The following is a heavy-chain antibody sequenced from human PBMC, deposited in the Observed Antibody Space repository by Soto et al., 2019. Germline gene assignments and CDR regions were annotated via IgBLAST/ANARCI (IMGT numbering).Heavy chain of an antibody. CDR1: GYSISSGYY. Sequence: SETLSLTCAVSGYSISSGYYWGWIRQPPGKGLEWIGSIYHSGSTYYNPSLKSRVTISVDTSKNQFSLKLSSVTAADTAVYYCAREGDGYNFDYWGQGTLVTGSS. D-gene: IGHD5-12*01. CDR3: AREGDGYNFDY. CDR2: IYHSGST. V-gene: IGHV4-38-2*02. J-gene: IGHJ4*02.